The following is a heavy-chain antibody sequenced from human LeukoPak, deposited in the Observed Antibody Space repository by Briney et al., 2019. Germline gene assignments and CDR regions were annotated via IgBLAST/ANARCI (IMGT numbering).Heavy chain of an antibody. CDR3: ASSPLGERYFDY. CDR2: IRYDGSNK. CDR1: GFTFSSYG. Sequence: PGGSLRLSCAASGFTFSSYGMHWVRQAPGKGLEWVAFIRYDGSNKYYADSVKGRFTISRDNSKNTLYLQMNSLRAEDTAVYYCASSPLGERYFDYWGQGTLVTVSS. V-gene: IGHV3-30*02. D-gene: IGHD3-10*01. J-gene: IGHJ4*02.